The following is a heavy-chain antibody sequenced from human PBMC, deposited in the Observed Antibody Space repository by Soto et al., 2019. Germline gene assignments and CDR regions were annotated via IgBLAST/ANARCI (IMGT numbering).Heavy chain of an antibody. J-gene: IGHJ4*02. Sequence: GGSLRLSCAASGFTFSSYAMHWVRQAPGKGLEYVSGISPNGDSTYYANNVKGRFTVSRDNSKYTLYLQMGSLRVEDLAVYFCARGRAWAHFGYWGQGTLVTVSS. V-gene: IGHV3-64*01. CDR3: ARGRAWAHFGY. CDR1: GFTFSSYA. D-gene: IGHD1-26*01. CDR2: ISPNGDST.